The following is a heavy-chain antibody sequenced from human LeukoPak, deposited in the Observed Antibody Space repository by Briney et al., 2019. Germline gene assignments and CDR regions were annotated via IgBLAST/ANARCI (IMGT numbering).Heavy chain of an antibody. D-gene: IGHD3-16*01. J-gene: IGHJ5*01. Sequence: PGGSLRLSCAASGFTSRFSFSSYDMNCVRQAPGKGLEWISFISSESSFIYYADSVKGRFTISRDNAKSSLYLQMNSLRAEDTAVYYCAKDAYGVAQNTFDSWGQGNLVTVSS. V-gene: IGHV3-21*01. CDR2: ISSESSFI. CDR3: AKDAYGVAQNTFDS. CDR1: GFTSRFSFSSYD.